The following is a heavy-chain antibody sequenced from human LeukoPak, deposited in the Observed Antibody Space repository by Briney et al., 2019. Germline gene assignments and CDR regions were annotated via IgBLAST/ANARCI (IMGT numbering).Heavy chain of an antibody. V-gene: IGHV4-39*07. J-gene: IGHJ5*02. CDR1: GGSISSSNYY. Sequence: SKTLSLTCTVSGGSISSSNYYWGWIRQPPGKGLEWIGSIYYSGSTYYNPSLKSRVTISVDTSKNQFSLKLSSVTAADTAVYYCARDPGGWFDPWGQGTLVTVSS. CDR2: IYYSGST. CDR3: ARDPGGWFDP. D-gene: IGHD2-15*01.